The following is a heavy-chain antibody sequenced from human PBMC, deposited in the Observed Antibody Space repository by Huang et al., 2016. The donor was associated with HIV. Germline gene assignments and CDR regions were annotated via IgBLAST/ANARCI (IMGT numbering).Heavy chain of an antibody. CDR1: GCRVSSSA. J-gene: IGHJ4*02. Sequence: EVHLLESGGGLVKPGGSLRRSCAASGCRVSSSAMSWVRQAPGRGLEWFSTVSNSASSRHYSDSVRGRFTISRDNSKDTLYLQMNSLRAEDTALYYCAKDLVTYDSSGSVWGQGTLVTVSS. D-gene: IGHD3-22*01. V-gene: IGHV3-23*01. CDR3: AKDLVTYDSSGSV. CDR2: VSNSASSR.